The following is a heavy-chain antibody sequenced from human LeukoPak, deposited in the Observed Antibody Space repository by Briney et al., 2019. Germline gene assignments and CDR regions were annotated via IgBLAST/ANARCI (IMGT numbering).Heavy chain of an antibody. Sequence: SETLSLTCTVSGVSISSYYWSWIRQPPGKGLEWIGYIYYSGSTNYNPSLKSRVTISVDTSKSQFSLKLSSVTAADTAVYYCARGGYYDSSGPFDYWGQGTLVTVSS. V-gene: IGHV4-59*01. D-gene: IGHD3-22*01. CDR2: IYYSGST. CDR3: ARGGYYDSSGPFDY. J-gene: IGHJ4*02. CDR1: GVSISSYY.